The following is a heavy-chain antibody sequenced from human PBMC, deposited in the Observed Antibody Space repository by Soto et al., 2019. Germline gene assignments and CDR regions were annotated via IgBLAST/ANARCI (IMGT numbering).Heavy chain of an antibody. CDR1: GGSISSSHW. D-gene: IGHD3-16*01. V-gene: IGHV4-4*02. Sequence: QVQLQESGPGLVKPSGTLSLTCAVSGGSISSSHWWTWVRQPPGKGLEWIGEIYHSGSTHYNPSLKSRVTISVDTSRNQFSLNLSSVTAGDTAVYYCARSGGGEDYWGQGTLVTVSS. CDR2: IYHSGST. J-gene: IGHJ4*02. CDR3: ARSGGGEDY.